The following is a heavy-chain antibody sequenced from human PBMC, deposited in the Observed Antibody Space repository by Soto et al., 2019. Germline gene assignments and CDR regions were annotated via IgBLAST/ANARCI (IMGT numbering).Heavy chain of an antibody. V-gene: IGHV3-48*03. CDR2: ISSSGSTI. CDR3: ARDSYYYDSSGSPIFDY. Sequence: GGSLRLSCAASIFTFSSYEMNWVRQGPGKGLEWVSYISSSGSTIYYADSVKGRFTISRDNAKNSLYLQMNSLRAEDTAVYYCARDSYYYDSSGSPIFDYWGQGTLVTVSS. D-gene: IGHD3-22*01. CDR1: IFTFSSYE. J-gene: IGHJ4*02.